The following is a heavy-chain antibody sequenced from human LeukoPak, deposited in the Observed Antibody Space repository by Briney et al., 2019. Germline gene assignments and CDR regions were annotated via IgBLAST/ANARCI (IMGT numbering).Heavy chain of an antibody. CDR3: AKDLGDIVLMVYATSYDY. CDR2: TSGSGGST. D-gene: IGHD2-8*01. J-gene: IGHJ4*02. Sequence: GGSLRLSCAAFGFTFSSYAMSWVRQAPGKGLEWVSATSGSGGSTYYADSVKGRFTISRDNSKNTLYLQMNSLRAEDTAVYYCAKDLGDIVLMVYATSYDYWGQGTLVTVSS. CDR1: GFTFSSYA. V-gene: IGHV3-23*01.